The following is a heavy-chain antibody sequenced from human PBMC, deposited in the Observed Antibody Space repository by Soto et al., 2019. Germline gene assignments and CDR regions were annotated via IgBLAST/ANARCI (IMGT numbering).Heavy chain of an antibody. V-gene: IGHV4-38-2*01. CDR1: GYSISGGYY. D-gene: IGHD3-3*01. Sequence: SETLSLTCAVSGYSISGGYYWGWIRQPPGKGLDWIGSIYHSGSTYYNPSLKSRVTISVDTSKNQFSLKLSSVTAADTAVYYCARGVLEVTIFGVVSYYYGMDVWGQGTTVTVSS. J-gene: IGHJ6*02. CDR2: IYHSGST. CDR3: ARGVLEVTIFGVVSYYYGMDV.